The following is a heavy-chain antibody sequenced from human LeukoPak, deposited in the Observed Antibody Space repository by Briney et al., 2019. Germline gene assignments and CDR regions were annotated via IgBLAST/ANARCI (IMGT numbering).Heavy chain of an antibody. CDR2: MYPGGKA. D-gene: IGHD3-16*01. J-gene: IGHJ4*02. Sequence: PGGPLTLSCIPSGLVVSSNSIICVRQAPGGGLEWLSIMYPGGKAYNGDSGKGGFSISGNKSINPVYFQMNALEADETAVYNGARGWMFGATDSCGQGTLVAASS. CDR3: ARGWMFGATDS. V-gene: IGHV3-53*01. CDR1: GLVVSSNS.